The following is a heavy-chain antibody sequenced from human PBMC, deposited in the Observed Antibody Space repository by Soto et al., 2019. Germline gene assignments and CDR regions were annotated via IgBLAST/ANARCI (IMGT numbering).Heavy chain of an antibody. CDR2: IIPIFGRA. V-gene: IGHV1-69*13. CDR3: ARDLTSDIVATGPLDY. Sequence: GSAVKVSCKASGGTFSSYAIRWVRPAPGQGLEWMGVIIPIFGRANYAHKFQGRVTITADESTSTAYMELSSLRSEDTAVYYCARDLTSDIVATGPLDYWGQGTLVTVSS. J-gene: IGHJ4*02. D-gene: IGHD5-12*01. CDR1: GGTFSSYA.